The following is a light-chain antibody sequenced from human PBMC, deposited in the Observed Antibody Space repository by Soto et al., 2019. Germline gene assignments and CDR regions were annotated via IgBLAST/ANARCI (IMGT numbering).Light chain of an antibody. CDR1: QSISYY. CDR2: TTY. V-gene: IGKV1-39*01. J-gene: IGKJ1*01. CDR3: QPSYSNPWT. Sequence: DIQMTQSPSSLCASVGDRVTITCRASQSISYYLNWYQQKPGRAPRLLIYTTYSLQSGVKYKLSGSAYGKDFNLNISSLQPEDFATYYCQPSYSNPWTVGQGTQVDIK.